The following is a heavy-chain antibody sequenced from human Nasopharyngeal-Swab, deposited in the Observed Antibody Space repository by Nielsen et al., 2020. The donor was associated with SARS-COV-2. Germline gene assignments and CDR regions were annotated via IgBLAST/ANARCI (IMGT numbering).Heavy chain of an antibody. D-gene: IGHD5-18*01. Sequence: WIRQPPGKGLEWIGEINHSGSTNYNPSLKSRVTMSVDTSTDQFSPKLRSVTAADTAVYYCARDRGYSYGDPLSYFDYWGQGTLVTVSS. CDR2: INHSGST. V-gene: IGHV4-34*13. CDR3: ARDRGYSYGDPLSYFDY. J-gene: IGHJ4*02.